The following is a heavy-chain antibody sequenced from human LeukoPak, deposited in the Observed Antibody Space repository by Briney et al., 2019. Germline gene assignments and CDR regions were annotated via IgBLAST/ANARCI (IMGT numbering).Heavy chain of an antibody. CDR1: GDSVSSNSAA. CDR2: TYYRSKWYN. J-gene: IGHJ4*02. D-gene: IGHD1-26*01. CDR3: ARGRGGSYIYDY. Sequence: SQTLSLTCAISGDSVSSNSAAWNWIRQSPSRGLEWLGRTYYRSKWYNDYAVSVKSRITINPDTSKNQFSLKLSSVTAADTAVYYCARGRGGSYIYDYWRQGTLVTVSS. V-gene: IGHV6-1*01.